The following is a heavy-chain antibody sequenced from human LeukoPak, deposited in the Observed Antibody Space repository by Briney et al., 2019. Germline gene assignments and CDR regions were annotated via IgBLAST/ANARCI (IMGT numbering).Heavy chain of an antibody. V-gene: IGHV3-30*02. J-gene: IGHJ4*01. D-gene: IGHD6-6*01. Sequence: GGSLRLSCTACRFTFSTYGMHWVRQAPGKGLEWVAFIRYDGSNKYYADSVKGRLTISRDNSKNTLYLQMISLRAEDTAVYYCAKDRLGSSGINYWGHGTLVTVSS. CDR3: AKDRLGSSGINY. CDR2: IRYDGSNK. CDR1: RFTFSTYG.